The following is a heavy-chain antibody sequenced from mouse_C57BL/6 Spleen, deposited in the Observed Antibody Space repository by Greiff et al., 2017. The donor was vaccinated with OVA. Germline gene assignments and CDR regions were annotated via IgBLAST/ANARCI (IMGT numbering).Heavy chain of an antibody. V-gene: IGHV1-76*01. J-gene: IGHJ3*01. D-gene: IGHD2-5*01. CDR2: IYPGSGNT. CDR1: GYTFTDYY. CDR3: ARGYSNFSWFAY. Sequence: QVQLQQSGAELVRPGASVKLSCKASGYTFTDYYINWVKQRPGQGLEWIARIYPGSGNTYYNEKFKGKATLTAEKSSSTAYMQLSSLTSEDSAVYFRARGYSNFSWFAYWGQGTLVTVSA.